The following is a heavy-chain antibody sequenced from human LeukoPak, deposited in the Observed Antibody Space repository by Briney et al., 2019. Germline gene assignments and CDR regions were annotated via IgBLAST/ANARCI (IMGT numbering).Heavy chain of an antibody. D-gene: IGHD3-22*01. V-gene: IGHV4-39*01. J-gene: IGHJ4*02. CDR1: GGSISSRSYY. Sequence: PSETLSLTCSVSGGSISSRSYYWGWIRQPPGKGLEWIGSIYYSGSTYYNPSLKSRVTISVDTSKNQFSLKLSSVTAADTAVYYCARHCPYDSGGNSAKYYFDYWGQGSLVTVSS. CDR2: IYYSGST. CDR3: ARHCPYDSGGNSAKYYFDY.